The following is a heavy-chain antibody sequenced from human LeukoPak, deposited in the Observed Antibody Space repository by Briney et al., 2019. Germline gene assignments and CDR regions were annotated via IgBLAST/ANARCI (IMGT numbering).Heavy chain of an antibody. J-gene: IGHJ3*02. V-gene: IGHV1-2*04. Sequence: ASVKVSCKASGGTFSSYAISWVRQAPGQGLEWMGWINPNSGGTNYAQKFQGWVTMTRDTSISTAYMELSRLRSDDTAVYYCATGYCSGGSCDDAFDIWGQGTMVTVSS. CDR3: ATGYCSGGSCDDAFDI. D-gene: IGHD2-15*01. CDR1: GGTFSSYA. CDR2: INPNSGGT.